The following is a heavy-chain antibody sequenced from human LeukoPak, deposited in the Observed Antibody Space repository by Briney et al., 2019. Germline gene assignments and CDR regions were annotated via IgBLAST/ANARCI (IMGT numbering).Heavy chain of an antibody. CDR2: IYYSGST. CDR1: GFTFSDYY. J-gene: IGHJ5*02. Sequence: LRLSCAASGFTFSDYYMSWIRQPPGKGLEWIGYIYYSGSTNYNPSLKSRVTISVDTSKNQFSLKLSSVTAADTAVYYCARGYSSSWYNFMRFDPWGQGTLVTVSS. D-gene: IGHD6-13*01. V-gene: IGHV4-59*01. CDR3: ARGYSSSWYNFMRFDP.